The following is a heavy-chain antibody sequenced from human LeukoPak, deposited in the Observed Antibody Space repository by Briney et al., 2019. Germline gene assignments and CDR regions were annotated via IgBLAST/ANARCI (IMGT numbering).Heavy chain of an antibody. CDR3: AKDRVALAVSWFDP. V-gene: IGHV3-30*18. CDR1: GFTFSSYG. J-gene: IGHJ5*02. Sequence: GGSLRLSCAASGFTFSSYGMHWVRQAPGKGLEWVAVISYDGSNKYYADSVKGRFTISRDNSKKMLYLQMNSLRAEDTAVYYCAKDRVALAVSWFDPWGQGTLVTVSS. CDR2: ISYDGSNK. D-gene: IGHD2-15*01.